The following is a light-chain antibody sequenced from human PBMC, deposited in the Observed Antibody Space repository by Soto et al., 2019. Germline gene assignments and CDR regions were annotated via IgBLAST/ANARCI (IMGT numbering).Light chain of an antibody. CDR3: ISYTSSSTSDV. CDR2: EVS. Sequence: QSALTQPAAVSGSPGQSITISCTGTSSDVGGYNYVAWYQQHPGKVPRLMIYEVSNRPSGVSNRFSGSKSGSTDSLTISGLQAEDEADYYCISYTSSSTSDVLGTGTTVTVL. CDR1: SSDVGGYNY. J-gene: IGLJ1*01. V-gene: IGLV2-14*01.